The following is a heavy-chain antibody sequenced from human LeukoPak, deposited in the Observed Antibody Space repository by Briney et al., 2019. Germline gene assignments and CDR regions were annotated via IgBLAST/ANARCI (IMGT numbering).Heavy chain of an antibody. D-gene: IGHD3-16*01. V-gene: IGHV6-1*01. J-gene: IGHJ4*01. CDR2: TYYRSRWYN. Sequence: SQTLSLTCAISGDSVSSNNAAWNWIRQSPSRGLEWLGNTYYRSRWYNDYAASVIGRITINSDTSRNQLSLQLNSVTPEDTSVYYCARGGNYAFDSWGQGTLVTVSS. CDR1: GDSVSSNNAA. CDR3: ARGGNYAFDS.